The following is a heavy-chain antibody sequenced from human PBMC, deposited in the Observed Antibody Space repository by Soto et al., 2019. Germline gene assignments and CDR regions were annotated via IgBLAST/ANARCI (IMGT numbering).Heavy chain of an antibody. CDR1: GFTFGDYA. CDR3: TREAYYDIVVVPAAIDY. CDR2: IRSKAYGGTT. Sequence: HPGGSLRLSCTASGFTFGDYAMSWFRQAPGKGLEWVGFIRSKAYGGTTEYAASVKGRFTISRDDSKSIAYLQMNSLKTEDTAVYYCTREAYYDIVVVPAAIDYWGQGTLVTVSS. V-gene: IGHV3-49*03. D-gene: IGHD2-2*01. J-gene: IGHJ4*02.